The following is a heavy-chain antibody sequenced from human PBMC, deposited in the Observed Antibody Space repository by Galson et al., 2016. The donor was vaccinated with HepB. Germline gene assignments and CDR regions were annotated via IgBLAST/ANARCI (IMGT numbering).Heavy chain of an antibody. CDR3: TRVYYDFWSGYSRYMDV. Sequence: SLRLSCATSGFTFGDYAMSWFRQAPGKGPEWVGFIRNKAYGGTTEYAASVKGRFTISRDDSKSIAYLQMNSLKTEDTAVYYCTRVYYDFWSGYSRYMDVWGKGTTVTVSS. V-gene: IGHV3-49*03. CDR1: GFTFGDYA. J-gene: IGHJ6*03. CDR2: IRNKAYGGTT. D-gene: IGHD3-3*01.